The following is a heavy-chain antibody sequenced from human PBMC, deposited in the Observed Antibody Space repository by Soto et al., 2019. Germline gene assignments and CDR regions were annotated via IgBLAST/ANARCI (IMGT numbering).Heavy chain of an antibody. Sequence: GGSLRLSCAASGFTFITYWMHWVRQAPGKGLVWVSRINSGGGSTYYADSVKGRFTISRDNSKNTLYLQMNSLRAEDTAVYYCAKEILEWLPTLFLFDNWFDPWGQGTLVTVSS. CDR2: INSGGGST. J-gene: IGHJ5*02. D-gene: IGHD3-3*01. CDR1: GFTFITYW. V-gene: IGHV3-74*01. CDR3: AKEILEWLPTLFLFDNWFDP.